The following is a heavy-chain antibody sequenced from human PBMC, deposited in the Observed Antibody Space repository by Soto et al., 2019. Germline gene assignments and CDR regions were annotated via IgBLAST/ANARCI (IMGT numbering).Heavy chain of an antibody. V-gene: IGHV3-23*01. CDR3: ARDQSRGAFDI. Sequence: GGSLRLSCAASGFTFSSSAMSWVRQAPGKGLEWVSVISGSGDRTDYADSVKGRFTISRDNSKNTLYLQMNSLRAEGTAVYYCARDQSRGAFDIWGQGTMVTVSS. CDR2: ISGSGDRT. CDR1: GFTFSSSA. J-gene: IGHJ3*02.